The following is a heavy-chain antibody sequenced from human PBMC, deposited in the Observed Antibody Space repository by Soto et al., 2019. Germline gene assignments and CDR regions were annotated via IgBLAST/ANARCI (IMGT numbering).Heavy chain of an antibody. D-gene: IGHD3-9*01. Sequence: QVQLQESGPGLVKPSGTLSLTCAVSGGYISSSHWWTWVRQSPGKGLEYIVAISHRGTSNSNPSPNTRFTLSVDKPQNYLSLTLTSVTAADTAVYYCATVVSTITRGAFDARGQATVFIVSS. V-gene: IGHV4-4*02. CDR2: ISHRGTS. J-gene: IGHJ3*01. CDR3: ATVVSTITRGAFDA. CDR1: GGYISSSHW.